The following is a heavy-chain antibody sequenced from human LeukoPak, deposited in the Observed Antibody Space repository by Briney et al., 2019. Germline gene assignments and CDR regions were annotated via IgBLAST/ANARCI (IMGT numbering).Heavy chain of an antibody. Sequence: PSETLSLNCSVSSCTISSYYWSWLRPRAGKGLEWIGRIYSSGSTTYNPSLKSRLIISVDTSKNQFPQKVIRVTAADTAVYYCERIYGSSWYEFDYWGQGTLVTVSS. J-gene: IGHJ4*02. CDR1: SCTISSYY. CDR3: ERIYGSSWYEFDY. CDR2: IYSSGST. V-gene: IGHV4-4*07. D-gene: IGHD6-13*01.